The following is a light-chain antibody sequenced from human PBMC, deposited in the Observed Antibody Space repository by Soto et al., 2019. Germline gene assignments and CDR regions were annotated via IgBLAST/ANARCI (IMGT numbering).Light chain of an antibody. CDR1: QSVSSNY. CDR2: GAS. CDR3: QQYGSSPPYT. J-gene: IGKJ2*01. Sequence: EIVLTQSPGTLSLSPGEGATLSCRASQSVSSNYLAWYQQEPGQAPRLLIFGASNRASDIQDRFSGSGSGTDFTLTISRLEPEDFAVYYCQQYGSSPPYTFGQGTKLEIK. V-gene: IGKV3-20*01.